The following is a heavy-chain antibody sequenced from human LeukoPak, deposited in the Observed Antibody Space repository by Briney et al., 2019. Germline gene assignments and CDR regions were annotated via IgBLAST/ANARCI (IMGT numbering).Heavy chain of an antibody. D-gene: IGHD6-19*01. J-gene: IGHJ4*02. CDR1: GFTFSSYA. CDR3: AKVLGQWTHALLFDS. CDR2: IGASGGST. Sequence: PGGSLRLSYAASGFTFSSYAMSWVRQAPGKGLEWVSVIGASGGSTYYADSVKGRFTISRDNSKSTLYLQMNSLRTEDSAVYHCAKVLGQWTHALLFDSWGQGTLVTVSS. V-gene: IGHV3-23*01.